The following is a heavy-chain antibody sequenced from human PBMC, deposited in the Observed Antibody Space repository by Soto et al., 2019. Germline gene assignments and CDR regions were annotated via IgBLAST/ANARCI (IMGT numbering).Heavy chain of an antibody. CDR1: GDSISTNNVA. Sequence: QVQLQQSGPGLVKPSQTLSLTCAISGDSISTNNVAWNWIRQSPSGGLEWLGRTGYTSKWYNDYAASLRSRITITPDISKSQFSLQLNSVTLDDTAVYYCARGKYSGFDYWGQGTLVTVSS. D-gene: IGHD5-18*01. V-gene: IGHV6-1*01. CDR2: TGYTSKWYN. CDR3: ARGKYSGFDY. J-gene: IGHJ4*02.